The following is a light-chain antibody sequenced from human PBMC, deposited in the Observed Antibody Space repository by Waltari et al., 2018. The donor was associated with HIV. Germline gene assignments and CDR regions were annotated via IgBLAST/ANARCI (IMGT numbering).Light chain of an antibody. CDR1: RTDHGHNNF. J-gene: IGLJ1*01. Sequence: QSALTQPATVSGSPGQSITISCTGLRTDHGHNNFVSWYQQHPDKVPRVIIYDVANRPSGISSRFSGSKSGATASLTISGLQAEDEAVYYCASRSTYSLFYVFGSGTEVTVL. CDR2: DVA. CDR3: ASRSTYSLFYV. V-gene: IGLV2-14*03.